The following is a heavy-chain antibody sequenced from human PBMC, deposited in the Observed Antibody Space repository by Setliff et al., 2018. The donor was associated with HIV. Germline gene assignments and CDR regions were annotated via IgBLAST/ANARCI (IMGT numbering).Heavy chain of an antibody. Sequence: GGSLRLSCAASGFTFSDYYMSWIRQAPGKGLEWVSYISSRGRTIYYADSVKGRFTISRDNAKNSLYLQMNSLRAEDTAVYYCARDPTYSSSWYYFDYWGQGTQVTVSS. CDR3: ARDPTYSSSWYYFDY. J-gene: IGHJ4*02. D-gene: IGHD6-13*01. V-gene: IGHV3-11*01. CDR2: ISSRGRTI. CDR1: GFTFSDYY.